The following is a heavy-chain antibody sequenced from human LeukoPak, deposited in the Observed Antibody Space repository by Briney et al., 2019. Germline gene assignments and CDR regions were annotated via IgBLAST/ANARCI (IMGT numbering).Heavy chain of an antibody. CDR2: ISGSGSST. J-gene: IGHJ4*02. CDR3: AKNRLIGVPAAIGY. CDR1: GFTFSSYA. D-gene: IGHD2-2*01. Sequence: GSLRLSCAASGFTFSSYAMSWVRQAPGKGLEWVPAISGSGSSTYYADSVKGRFTISRDNSKNTLYLQMNSLRAEDTAVYYCAKNRLIGVPAAIGYWGQGTLVTVSS. V-gene: IGHV3-23*01.